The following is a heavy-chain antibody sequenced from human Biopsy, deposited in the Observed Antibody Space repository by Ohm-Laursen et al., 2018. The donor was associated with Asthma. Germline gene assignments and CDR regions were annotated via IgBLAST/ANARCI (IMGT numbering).Heavy chain of an antibody. J-gene: IGHJ4*02. Sequence: SQTLSFTCTVSGVYIRSYYWTWIRQPPGKGLEWIGNIHYSGSTYSNPSLKSRVTISVDTSKKQISLRLSSVIAADTAVYYCAGFCSGGNCPDHWGQGTLVTVSS. CDR3: AGFCSGGNCPDH. D-gene: IGHD2-15*01. V-gene: IGHV4-59*01. CDR1: GVYIRSYY. CDR2: IHYSGST.